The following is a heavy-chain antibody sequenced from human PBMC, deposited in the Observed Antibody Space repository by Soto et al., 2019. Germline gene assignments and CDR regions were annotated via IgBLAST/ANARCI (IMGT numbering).Heavy chain of an antibody. CDR2: IIPIFGTA. J-gene: IGHJ6*02. CDR1: GGTFSSCA. D-gene: IGHD3-10*01. CDR3: ASYLANYGPYYYYGMDV. Sequence: VKVSSKASGGTFSSCAISWVRHSTGQGLEWMGGIIPIFGTANYAQKFQGRVTITADESTSTAYMELSSLRSEDTAVYYCASYLANYGPYYYYGMDVWGQGTTVTVS. V-gene: IGHV1-69*13.